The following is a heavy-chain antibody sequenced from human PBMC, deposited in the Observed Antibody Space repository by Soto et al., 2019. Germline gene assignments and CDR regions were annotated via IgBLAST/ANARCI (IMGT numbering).Heavy chain of an antibody. CDR2: IWYDGSNK. Sequence: GGSLRLSCAASGFTFSSYGMHWVRQAPGKGLEWVAVIWYDGSNKYYADSVKGRFTISRDNARNSVFLHLNSLRAEDTAVYYCARDNDGAQFASSYNDLWGQGTLVTVSS. CDR3: ARDNDGAQFASSYNDL. D-gene: IGHD6-6*01. J-gene: IGHJ5*02. CDR1: GFTFSSYG. V-gene: IGHV3-33*01.